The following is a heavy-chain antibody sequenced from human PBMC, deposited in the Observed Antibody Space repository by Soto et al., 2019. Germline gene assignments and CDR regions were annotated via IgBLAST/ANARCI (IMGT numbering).Heavy chain of an antibody. Sequence: GGSLRLSCAASGFTFSSYAMHWVRQAPGKGLEWVAVISYDGSNKYYADSVKGRFTISRDNSKNTLYLQMNSLRAEDTAVYYCARDRYSSSPPYGMDVWGQGTTVTVSS. CDR1: GFTFSSYA. V-gene: IGHV3-30-3*01. CDR3: ARDRYSSSPPYGMDV. CDR2: ISYDGSNK. J-gene: IGHJ6*02. D-gene: IGHD6-13*01.